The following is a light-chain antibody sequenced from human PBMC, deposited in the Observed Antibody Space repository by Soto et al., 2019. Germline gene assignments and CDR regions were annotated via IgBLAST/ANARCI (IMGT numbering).Light chain of an antibody. CDR3: QQYDNWCRT. CDR2: GAS. Sequence: EIVMTQSPATLSVSPGERATVSCRASQSVSSNLDWYQQKPGQAPRLLIYGASTRATGIPARFSGSGSGAEFPLTIGSLQSEDVAVFYCQQYDNWCRTFGQGTKLEIK. V-gene: IGKV3-15*01. J-gene: IGKJ2*01. CDR1: QSVSSN.